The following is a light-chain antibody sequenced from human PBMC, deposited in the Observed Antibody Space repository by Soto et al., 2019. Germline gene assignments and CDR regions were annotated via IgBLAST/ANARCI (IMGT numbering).Light chain of an antibody. CDR2: AAS. J-gene: IGKJ2*01. Sequence: AIRMTQSPSSFSASTGDRVTITCRASQGISSYLAWYQQKPGNAPKLLIYAASTLQSGIPSRFSGSGPGTDVALTMSCLQPEDFTAYYCRQYYSYPFTFGQATKLEIK. V-gene: IGKV1-8*01. CDR3: RQYYSYPFT. CDR1: QGISSY.